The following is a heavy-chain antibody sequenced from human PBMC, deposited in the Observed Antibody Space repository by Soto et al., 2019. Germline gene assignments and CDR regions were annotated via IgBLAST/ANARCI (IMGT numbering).Heavy chain of an antibody. CDR2: ISSDGGT. D-gene: IGHD6-19*01. V-gene: IGHV3-53*01. Sequence: GVSLRLSCAASAFTVRSNYMSWVRQAPGKGLEWVSAISSDGGTYYTDSVKGRFTISRDNFKNTLYLQMNSLTAEDTAVYYCARDVIAVAGSADYWGQGTLVTVSS. J-gene: IGHJ4*02. CDR1: AFTVRSNY. CDR3: ARDVIAVAGSADY.